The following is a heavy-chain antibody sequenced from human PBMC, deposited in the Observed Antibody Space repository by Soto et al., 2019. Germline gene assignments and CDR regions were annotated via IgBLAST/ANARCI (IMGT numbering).Heavy chain of an antibody. V-gene: IGHV4-39*01. CDR1: GGSIRSSSYY. Sequence: SETLSLTCTVPGGSIRSSSYYWGWIRQPPGKGLEWIGSVYYSGNTYYNPSLESRVTMSVDTSKNQFSLQLNSVTAANTAVYYCARPTSGDNWYKSWYFDLWGRGTLVTVS. CDR3: ARPTSGDNWYKSWYFDL. D-gene: IGHD1-1*01. J-gene: IGHJ2*01. CDR2: VYYSGNT.